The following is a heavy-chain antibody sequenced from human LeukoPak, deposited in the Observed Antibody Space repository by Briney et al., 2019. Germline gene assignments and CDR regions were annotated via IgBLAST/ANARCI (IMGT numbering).Heavy chain of an antibody. D-gene: IGHD3-3*01. V-gene: IGHV4-39*01. Sequence: PSETLSLTCTVSGGSISSSSYYWGWIRQPPGKGLEWIGSIYYSGSTYYNPSLKSRVTISVDTSKNQFSLKLSSVTAADTAVYYCARPVPYDFWYWFDPWGQGTLVTVSS. J-gene: IGHJ5*02. CDR3: ARPVPYDFWYWFDP. CDR2: IYYSGST. CDR1: GGSISSSSYY.